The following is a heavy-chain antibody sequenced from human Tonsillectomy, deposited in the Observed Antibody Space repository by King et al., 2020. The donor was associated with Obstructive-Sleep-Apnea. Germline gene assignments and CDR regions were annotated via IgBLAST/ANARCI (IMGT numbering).Heavy chain of an antibody. CDR2: IRSKAYGGTP. D-gene: IGHD1-26*01. V-gene: IGHV3-49*03. CDR3: LVSVSWELTDY. Sequence: VQLVESGGGLVQPGRSLRLSCTGSGFTFADYAMIWFRQAPGKGLEWVGLIRSKAYGGTPEYAASVRGRSTVSRDDSKSIAYLQINSLKSEDTAVDYCLVSVSWELTDYWGQGTRVTVSS. J-gene: IGHJ4*02. CDR1: GFTFADYA.